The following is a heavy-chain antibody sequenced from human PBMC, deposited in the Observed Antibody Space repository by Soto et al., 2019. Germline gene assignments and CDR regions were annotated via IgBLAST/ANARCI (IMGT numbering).Heavy chain of an antibody. CDR3: AREAVRLNYGDYGTGAFDI. J-gene: IGHJ3*02. CDR1: GFTFSSYG. V-gene: IGHV3-33*01. CDR2: IWYDGSNK. Sequence: GGSLRLSCAASGFTFSSYGMHWVRQAPGKGLEWVAVIWYDGSNKYYADSVKGRFTISRDNSKNTLYLQMNSLRAEDTAVYYCAREAVRLNYGDYGTGAFDIWGQGTMVTVSS. D-gene: IGHD4-17*01.